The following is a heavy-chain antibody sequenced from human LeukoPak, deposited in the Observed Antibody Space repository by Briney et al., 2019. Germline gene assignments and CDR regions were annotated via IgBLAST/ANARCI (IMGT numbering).Heavy chain of an antibody. V-gene: IGHV3-11*01. CDR1: GFTVSSNY. J-gene: IGHJ6*02. Sequence: PGGSLRLSCAASGFTVSSNYMSWVRQAPGKGLEWVSYISSSGSTIYYADSVKGRFTISRDNAKNSLYLQMNSLRAEDTAVYYCARVRLDVEMATMGLGYHYGMDVWGQGTTVTVSS. CDR3: ARVRLDVEMATMGLGYHYGMDV. D-gene: IGHD5-24*01. CDR2: ISSSGSTI.